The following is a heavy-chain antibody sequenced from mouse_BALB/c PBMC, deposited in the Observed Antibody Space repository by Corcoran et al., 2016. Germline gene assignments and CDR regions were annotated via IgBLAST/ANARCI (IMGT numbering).Heavy chain of an antibody. J-gene: IGHJ2*01. Sequence: EVLLQQSGPDLLRPGSSVKIRCKASGYTCTDYHMDWVTQSHGKSLAWIGDINPNNGGTIYNQKFKGKTTLTVDKSSSTAYMELHILTSEDTAVDFCARRDYYGSSPFDYWGQGTTLTVSS. CDR3: ARRDYYGSSPFDY. V-gene: IGHV1-18*01. CDR2: INPNNGGT. CDR1: GYTCTDYH. D-gene: IGHD1-1*01.